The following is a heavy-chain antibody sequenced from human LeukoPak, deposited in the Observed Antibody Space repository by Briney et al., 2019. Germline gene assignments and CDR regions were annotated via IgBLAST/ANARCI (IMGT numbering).Heavy chain of an antibody. CDR1: GYTFTSYD. Sequence: ASVKVSCKASGYTFTSYDINWVRQAPGQGLEWMGGIIPIFGTANYAQKFQGRVTITADESTSTAYMELSSLRSEDTAVYYCARGVVVVASNWFDPWGQGTLVTVSS. CDR3: ARGVVVVASNWFDP. J-gene: IGHJ5*02. D-gene: IGHD2-15*01. V-gene: IGHV1-69*13. CDR2: IIPIFGTA.